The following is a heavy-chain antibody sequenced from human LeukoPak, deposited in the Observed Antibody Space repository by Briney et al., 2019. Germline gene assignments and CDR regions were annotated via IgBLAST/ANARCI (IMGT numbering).Heavy chain of an antibody. CDR2: ISGYSGST. CDR3: ARDINGCDC. J-gene: IGHJ4*02. Sequence: ASVKVSCKASGYAFTSYGITWVRQAPGQGLEWMGWISGYSGSTNYVQKFQGRVTMTTDTSTSTAYMELRSLRSDDTAVYYCARDINGCDCWGQGTLVTVSS. V-gene: IGHV1-18*01. CDR1: GYAFTSYG. D-gene: IGHD2-8*01.